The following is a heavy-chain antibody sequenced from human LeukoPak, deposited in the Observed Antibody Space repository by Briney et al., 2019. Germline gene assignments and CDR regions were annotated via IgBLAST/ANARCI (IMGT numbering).Heavy chain of an antibody. J-gene: IGHJ2*01. Sequence: PGGSLRLSCAASGFPFSSYSMNWVRQAPGKGLEWVSYINSGSTTIYSADSVKGRFTISRDNAKNSLFLQMNSLRAEDTAVHYCARSRTSNRYFDLWGRGTLVTVSS. CDR3: ARSRTSNRYFDL. D-gene: IGHD2-8*01. CDR1: GFPFSSYS. CDR2: INSGSTTI. V-gene: IGHV3-48*01.